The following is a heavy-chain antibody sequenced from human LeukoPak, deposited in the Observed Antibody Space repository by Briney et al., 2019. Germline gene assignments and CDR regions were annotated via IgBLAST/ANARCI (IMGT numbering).Heavy chain of an antibody. CDR1: RFTSSTYA. CDR3: ASSGSYRFDY. D-gene: IGHD1-26*01. J-gene: IGHJ4*02. CDR2: ISYDGNNK. V-gene: IGHV3-30*04. Sequence: GRSLRLSCEVSRFTSSTYAMHWVRQTPGKGLEWVALISYDGNNKYYADSVKGRFTISRDNAKNSLYLQMNSLRDEDTAVYYCASSGSYRFDYWGQGTLVTVSS.